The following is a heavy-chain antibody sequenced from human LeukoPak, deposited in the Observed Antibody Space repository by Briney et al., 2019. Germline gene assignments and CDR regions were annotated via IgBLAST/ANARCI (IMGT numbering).Heavy chain of an antibody. J-gene: IGHJ4*02. CDR1: GGSISSYY. Sequence: PSETLSLTCTVSGGSISSYYWNWVRQPPGKGLEWIGYIFSSGTTNYNPSLKSRVTISVDTSKNQFSLKLSSVTAADTAVYYCARAIPFDYWGQGTLVTVSS. CDR2: IFSSGTT. D-gene: IGHD2-2*01. CDR3: ARAIPFDY. V-gene: IGHV4-59*01.